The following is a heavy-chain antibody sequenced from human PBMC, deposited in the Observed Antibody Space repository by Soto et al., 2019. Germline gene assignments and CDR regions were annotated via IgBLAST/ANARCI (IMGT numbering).Heavy chain of an antibody. CDR3: ARGGQQLANWFDP. Sequence: SVNVTCKSSAYTFTSYAMHLVRQAPGQRLEWMGWINAGNGNTKYSQKFQGRVTITRDTSASTAYMELSSLRSEDTAVYYCARGGQQLANWFDPWGQGTLVTVSS. D-gene: IGHD6-13*01. V-gene: IGHV1-3*01. CDR1: AYTFTSYA. CDR2: INAGNGNT. J-gene: IGHJ5*02.